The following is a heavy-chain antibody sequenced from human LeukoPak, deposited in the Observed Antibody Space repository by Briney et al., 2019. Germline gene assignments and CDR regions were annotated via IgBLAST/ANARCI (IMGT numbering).Heavy chain of an antibody. CDR3: ARLYSSGWPLECMDV. V-gene: IGHV1-18*01. J-gene: IGHJ6*02. Sequence: ASGRVSCKASGYTFTSYAVSWVRQAPAQGLEYMGYISAYNGNTNYAHNVQGRITMTTDTSTTTVYMELRSLRSDDTAVYYCARLYSSGWPLECMDVWGQGTTVTVSS. D-gene: IGHD6-19*01. CDR2: ISAYNGNT. CDR1: GYTFTSYA.